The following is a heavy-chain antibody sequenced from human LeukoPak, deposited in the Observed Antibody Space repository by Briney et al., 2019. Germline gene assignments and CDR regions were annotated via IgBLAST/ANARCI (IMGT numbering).Heavy chain of an antibody. CDR2: ISSSGSTI. Sequence: GGSLRLSCAASGFTFSSYSMNWVRQAPGKGLEWVSYISSSGSTIYYADSVKGRFTISRDNAKNSLYLQMNSLRAEDTAVYYCARDSGYCSSTSCSSSDAFDIWGQGTMVTVSS. CDR3: ARDSGYCSSTSCSSSDAFDI. CDR1: GFTFSSYS. D-gene: IGHD2-2*01. J-gene: IGHJ3*02. V-gene: IGHV3-48*04.